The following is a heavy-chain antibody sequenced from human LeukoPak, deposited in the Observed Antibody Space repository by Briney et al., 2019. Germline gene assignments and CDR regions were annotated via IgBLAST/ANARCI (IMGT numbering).Heavy chain of an antibody. D-gene: IGHD2-2*01. CDR3: ARVPVLVVVPAAITGDYYYMDV. V-gene: IGHV1-69*04. Sequence: ASVKVSCKASGGTFSSYAISWVRQAPGQGLEWMGRIIPILGIANCAQKFQGRVTITADKSTSTAYMELRSLRSDDTVVYYCARVPVLVVVPAAITGDYYYMDVWGKGTTVTVSS. CDR1: GGTFSSYA. CDR2: IIPILGIA. J-gene: IGHJ6*03.